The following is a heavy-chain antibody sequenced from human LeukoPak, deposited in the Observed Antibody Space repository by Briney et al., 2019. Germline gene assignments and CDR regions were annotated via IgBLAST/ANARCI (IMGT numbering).Heavy chain of an antibody. J-gene: IGHJ4*02. CDR3: AKGGSKNDYGDYGGFDY. CDR1: GFTFDDYA. V-gene: IGHV3-43D*03. CDR2: ISWDGGST. Sequence: GGSLRLSCAASGFTFDDYAMHWVRQAPGKGLEWVSLISWDGGSTYYADSVKGRFTISRDNSKNSLYLQMNSLRAEDTALYYCAKGGSKNDYGDYGGFDYWGQGTLVTVSS. D-gene: IGHD4-17*01.